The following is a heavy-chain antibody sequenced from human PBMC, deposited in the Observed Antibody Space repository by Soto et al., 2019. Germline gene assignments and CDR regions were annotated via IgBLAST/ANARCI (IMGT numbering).Heavy chain of an antibody. CDR2: VDYSGTA. D-gene: IGHD5-18*01. J-gene: IGHJ4*02. Sequence: QVQLQESGPGLVKPPETLSLTCTVSGGSISNFYWSWIRQPPGKGLEWIGYVDYSGTANYNPSLTSRVSMSVDTAKSQLSLKVTSVTAADTAMYYCARADTAMTTPFDYWGQGTLVTVSS. CDR3: ARADTAMTTPFDY. CDR1: GGSISNFY. V-gene: IGHV4-59*12.